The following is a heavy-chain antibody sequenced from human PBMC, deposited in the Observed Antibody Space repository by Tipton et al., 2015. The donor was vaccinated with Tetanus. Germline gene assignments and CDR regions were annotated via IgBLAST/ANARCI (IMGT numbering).Heavy chain of an antibody. V-gene: IGHV3-21*06. CDR2: IDSPSSHI. D-gene: IGHD2/OR15-2a*01. Sequence: SLRLSCAASGFTFRTYAMNWVRQAPGKGLEWVSSIDSPSSHITYADSVKGRFTISRDNDKSSLYLQMSSLRAEDTAVYYCTRRYCNDTKCFALDYWGQGTLVTVSS. CDR1: GFTFRTYA. J-gene: IGHJ4*02. CDR3: TRRYCNDTKCFALDY.